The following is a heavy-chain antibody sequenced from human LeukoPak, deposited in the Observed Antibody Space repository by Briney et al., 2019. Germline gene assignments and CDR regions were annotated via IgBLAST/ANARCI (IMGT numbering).Heavy chain of an antibody. CDR2: INPSGGST. J-gene: IGHJ4*02. D-gene: IGHD2-15*01. CDR3: AKGLGYCSDSRCNSPYYFDY. V-gene: IGHV1-46*01. CDR1: GYTFTSYY. Sequence: ASVKVSCKASGYTFTSYYMHWVRQAPGQGLEWMGIINPSGGSTSYAQKFQGRVTMTRDTSTSTVYMELSSLRSEDTAVYYCAKGLGYCSDSRCNSPYYFDYWGQGSLVAVSS.